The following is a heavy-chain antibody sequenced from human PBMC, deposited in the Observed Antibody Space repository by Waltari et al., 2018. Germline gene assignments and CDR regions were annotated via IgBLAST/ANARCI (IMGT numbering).Heavy chain of an antibody. CDR3: ARVDVLLWFGEPRDY. V-gene: IGHV4-34*01. J-gene: IGHJ4*02. CDR2: INHSGST. CDR1: GGSFSGYY. Sequence: QVQLQQWGAGLLKPSETLSLTCAVYGGSFSGYYWSWIRQPPGKGLEWIGEINHSGSTNYNPSLKSRVTISVDTSKNQFSLKRSSVTAADTAVYYCARVDVLLWFGEPRDYWGQGTLVTVSS. D-gene: IGHD3-10*01.